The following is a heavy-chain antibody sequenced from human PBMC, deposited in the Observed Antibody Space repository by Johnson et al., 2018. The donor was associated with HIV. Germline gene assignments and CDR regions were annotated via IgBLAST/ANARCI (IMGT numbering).Heavy chain of an antibody. J-gene: IGHJ3*01. V-gene: IGHV3-30*02. CDR3: AKIMSKWSVDDDAFDV. D-gene: IGHD2-15*01. Sequence: QVQLVESGGGVVQPGGSLRLSCAASGFTFSNYGMHWVRQAPGKGLEWVAFIRHAGRKKYYADPVKGRFTISRDNTKNTLYLQMNSLRAEDTAVYYCAKIMSKWSVDDDAFDVWGQGTMVTVSS. CDR2: IRHAGRKK. CDR1: GFTFSNYG.